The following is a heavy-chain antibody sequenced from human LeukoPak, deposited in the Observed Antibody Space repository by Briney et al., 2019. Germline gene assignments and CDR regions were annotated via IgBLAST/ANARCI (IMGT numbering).Heavy chain of an antibody. Sequence: GSLRPSCAASGFTFSDYWMHWVRQVPGKGLVWVSRIKGDGSETNYADSVKGRFTISRDNAKNTLFLQMNSLRVEDTAVYYCVRGQIGVSVIVHWGQGTLVTVSS. CDR1: GFTFSDYW. V-gene: IGHV3-74*01. CDR3: VRGQIGVSVIVH. J-gene: IGHJ5*02. D-gene: IGHD3-22*01. CDR2: IKGDGSET.